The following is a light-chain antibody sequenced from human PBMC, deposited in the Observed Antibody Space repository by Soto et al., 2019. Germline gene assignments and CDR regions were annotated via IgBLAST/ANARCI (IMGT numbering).Light chain of an antibody. V-gene: IGKV3-11*01. Sequence: DIVLTQSPGTLSLSPGESGTLSCRATQSVSRNLAWYQQKPGQAPRLLIYDASNRATGIPARFSGSGSGTDFTLTISSLEPEDFAVYYCQQRSNWPPSITFGQGTRLEI. J-gene: IGKJ5*01. CDR1: QSVSRN. CDR3: QQRSNWPPSIT. CDR2: DAS.